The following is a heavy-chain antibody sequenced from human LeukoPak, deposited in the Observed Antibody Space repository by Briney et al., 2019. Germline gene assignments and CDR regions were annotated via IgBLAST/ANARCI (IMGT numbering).Heavy chain of an antibody. V-gene: IGHV1-2*02. Sequence: ASLTLSCTASGYTFTSYYIHWVRQAPGQRLEWMGWIYSYSGDTNYAQNFQGRVTMTRDTSISTAYMELSSLKSDDTAVYYCARDRNSGSSLDIWGQGTMLTVSS. J-gene: IGHJ3*02. CDR2: IYSYSGDT. D-gene: IGHD6-6*01. CDR1: GYTFTSYY. CDR3: ARDRNSGSSLDI.